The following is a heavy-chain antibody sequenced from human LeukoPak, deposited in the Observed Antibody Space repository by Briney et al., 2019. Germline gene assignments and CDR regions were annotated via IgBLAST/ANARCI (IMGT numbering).Heavy chain of an antibody. CDR3: AKDRGWPTVYWYFDL. J-gene: IGHJ2*01. CDR1: GFTFSSYA. Sequence: GGSLRLSCAASGFTFSSYAMSWVRQAPGKGLEWVSAISGSGGSTYYADSVKGRFTISRVNSKNTLYLQMNCLRAEDTAVYYCAKDRGWPTVYWYFDLWGRGTLVTVSS. CDR2: ISGSGGST. V-gene: IGHV3-23*01. D-gene: IGHD2-15*01.